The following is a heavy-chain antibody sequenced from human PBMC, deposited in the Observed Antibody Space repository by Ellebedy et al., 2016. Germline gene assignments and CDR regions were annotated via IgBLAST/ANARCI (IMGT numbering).Heavy chain of an antibody. Sequence: LSLTCAASGFTFSSYAMSWVRQAPGKGLEWVSAISGSGGRTYYADSVKGRFTISRDNSKNTLYLQMNSLRAEDTAVYYCAKWEETYYDFWSGYFRFDYWGQGTLVTVSS. D-gene: IGHD3-3*01. CDR2: ISGSGGRT. CDR3: AKWEETYYDFWSGYFRFDY. CDR1: GFTFSSYA. J-gene: IGHJ4*02. V-gene: IGHV3-23*01.